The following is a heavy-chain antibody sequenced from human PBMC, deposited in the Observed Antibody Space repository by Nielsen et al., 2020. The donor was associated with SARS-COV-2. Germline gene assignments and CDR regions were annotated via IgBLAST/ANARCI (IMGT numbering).Heavy chain of an antibody. CDR2: IRSKAYGGTT. Sequence: GGSLRLSCTASGFTFGDYAMIWVRQAPGKGLEWVGFIRSKAYGGTTETAASLKGRFIISRDDSRSIAYLEVNSLITEDTAVYYCGRDRSTSGWWGFADYWGQGTLVTVSS. CDR3: GRDRSTSGWWGFADY. CDR1: GFTFGDYA. J-gene: IGHJ4*02. D-gene: IGHD6-19*01. V-gene: IGHV3-49*04.